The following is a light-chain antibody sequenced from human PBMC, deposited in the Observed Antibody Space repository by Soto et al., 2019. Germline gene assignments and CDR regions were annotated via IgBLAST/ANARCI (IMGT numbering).Light chain of an antibody. CDR3: QSYDSSLSGFV. Sequence: QSVLTQPPSVSGAPGQRVTISCTGSSANIGAGYDVHWYPQLPGTAPKLHIYGNSNRPSGVPDRFSGPKYGTSASLAIPGLQAADDADYYCQSYDSSLSGFVFGTGTKVTVL. CDR2: GNS. J-gene: IGLJ1*01. V-gene: IGLV1-40*01. CDR1: SANIGAGYD.